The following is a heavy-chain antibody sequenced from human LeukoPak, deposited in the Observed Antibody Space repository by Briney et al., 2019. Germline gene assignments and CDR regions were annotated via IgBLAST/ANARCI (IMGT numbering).Heavy chain of an antibody. CDR1: GFTFSSYS. CDR3: ARSGARNYYDSSGYYYFDY. J-gene: IGHJ4*02. Sequence: GGSLRLSCAASGFTFSSYSMNWVRQAPGKGLEWVSSISSSSSYIYYADSVKGRFTISRGNAKNSLYLQMNGLRAEDTAVYYCARSGARNYYDSSGYYYFDYWGQGTLVTVSS. V-gene: IGHV3-21*01. CDR2: ISSSSSYI. D-gene: IGHD3-22*01.